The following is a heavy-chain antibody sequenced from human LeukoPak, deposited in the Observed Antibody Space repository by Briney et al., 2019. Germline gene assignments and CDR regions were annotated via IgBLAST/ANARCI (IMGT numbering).Heavy chain of an antibody. Sequence: QPGGSLRLSCVASGLSISGQWMNWVRQAPGQGLEWVANIKHDGSEEYYVDSVKGRFTISRDDGRNSVSLQMNSVRAEDTAVYYCGYTNNLYHWGQGTLVVVSS. V-gene: IGHV3-7*01. CDR2: IKHDGSEE. CDR3: GYTNNLYH. CDR1: GLSISGQW. D-gene: IGHD3-16*02. J-gene: IGHJ4*02.